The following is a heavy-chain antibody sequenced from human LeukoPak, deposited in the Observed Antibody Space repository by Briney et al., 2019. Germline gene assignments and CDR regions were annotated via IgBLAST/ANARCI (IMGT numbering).Heavy chain of an antibody. D-gene: IGHD3-9*01. Sequence: GSLRLPCAASGFTFSSYWMSWVRQAPGKGLEWVANIKQDGSEKYYVDSVKGRFTISRDNAKNSLYLQMNSLRAEDTAVYYCARTQYYDILTGYSPFFDYWGQGTLVTVSS. J-gene: IGHJ4*02. CDR1: GFTFSSYW. CDR3: ARTQYYDILTGYSPFFDY. V-gene: IGHV3-7*03. CDR2: IKQDGSEK.